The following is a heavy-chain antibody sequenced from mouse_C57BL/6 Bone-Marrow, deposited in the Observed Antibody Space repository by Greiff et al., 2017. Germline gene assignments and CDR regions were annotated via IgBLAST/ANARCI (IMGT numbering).Heavy chain of an antibody. D-gene: IGHD3-2*02. CDR1: GYPFTTYG. V-gene: IGHV1-81*01. CDR2: IYPRRGHP. Sequence: QVQLQQSGAELARPGASVKLSCTASGYPFTTYGISWVKQRTGQGLEWLGAIYPRRGHPSYTAPFKGKATLTADKSSSTAYMELRRLTSEDAAVYFCARELRLRAYGGQGTLVTVSA. CDR3: ARELRLRAY. J-gene: IGHJ3*01.